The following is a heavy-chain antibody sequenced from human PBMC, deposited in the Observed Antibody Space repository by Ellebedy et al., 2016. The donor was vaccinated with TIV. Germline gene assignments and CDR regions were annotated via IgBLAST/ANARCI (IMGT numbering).Heavy chain of an antibody. Sequence: GESLKISCAASGFTFSNAWMSWVRQAPGKGLEWVGRFKSKTDGGTTDYAAPVKGRFTISRDDSKNTLYLQMNSLKTEDTAVYYCTTNIVGADFDYWGRGTLVTVSS. J-gene: IGHJ4*02. V-gene: IGHV3-15*01. CDR3: TTNIVGADFDY. D-gene: IGHD1-26*01. CDR2: FKSKTDGGTT. CDR1: GFTFSNAW.